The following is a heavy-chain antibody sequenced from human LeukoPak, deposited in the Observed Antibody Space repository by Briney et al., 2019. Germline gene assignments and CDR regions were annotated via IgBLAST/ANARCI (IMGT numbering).Heavy chain of an antibody. Sequence: SQTLSLTCAVYGGSFSGYYWSWIRQPPGKGLEWIGEINQSGSTNYNPSLKSRVTISVDTSKNQFSLKLSSVTAADTAVYYCARAGYSSGWSSFDYWGQGTLVTVSS. CDR2: INQSGST. J-gene: IGHJ4*02. CDR1: GGSFSGYY. D-gene: IGHD6-19*01. CDR3: ARAGYSSGWSSFDY. V-gene: IGHV4-34*01.